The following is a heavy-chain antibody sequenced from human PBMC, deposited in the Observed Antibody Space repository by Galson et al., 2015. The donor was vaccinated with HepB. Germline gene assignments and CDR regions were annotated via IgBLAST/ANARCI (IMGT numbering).Heavy chain of an antibody. CDR2: ISYDGSNK. V-gene: IGHV3-30-3*01. CDR1: GFTFSNFA. D-gene: IGHD1-26*01. CDR3: ARAAHVGPSQINFDMDI. J-gene: IGHJ6*02. Sequence: SLRLSCAASGFTFSNFAMNWVRQAPGKGLEWVTIISYDGSNKYYADSVKGRFTISRDNYENTLYLQMNSLRAEDTAVYYCARAAHVGPSQINFDMDIWGQGTTVTVSS.